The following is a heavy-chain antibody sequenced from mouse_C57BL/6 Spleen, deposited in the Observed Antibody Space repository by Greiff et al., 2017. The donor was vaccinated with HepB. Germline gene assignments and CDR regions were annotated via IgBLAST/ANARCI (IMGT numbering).Heavy chain of an antibody. CDR2: ISSGGSYT. V-gene: IGHV5-6*02. Sequence: DVKLVESGGDLVKPGGSLKLSCAASGFTFSSYGMSWVRQTPDKRLEWVATISSGGSYTYYPDSVKGRFTISRDNAKNTLYLQMSSLKSEDTAMYYCARQLTGGYFDYWGQGTTLTVSS. J-gene: IGHJ2*01. CDR3: ARQLTGGYFDY. D-gene: IGHD4-1*01. CDR1: GFTFSSYG.